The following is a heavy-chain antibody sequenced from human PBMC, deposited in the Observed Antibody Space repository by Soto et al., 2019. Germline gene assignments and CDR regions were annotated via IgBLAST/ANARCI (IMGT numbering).Heavy chain of an antibody. J-gene: IGHJ6*02. CDR1: GFTFSSYG. CDR3: AKGLIAAAGYYYYGMDV. V-gene: IGHV3-30*18. D-gene: IGHD6-13*01. Sequence: GGSLRLSCAASGFTFSSYGMHWVRQAPGKGLEWVAVISYDGSNKYYADSVKGRFTISRDNSKNTLYLQMNSLRAEDTAVYYCAKGLIAAAGYYYYGMDVWGQGTTVTVSS. CDR2: ISYDGSNK.